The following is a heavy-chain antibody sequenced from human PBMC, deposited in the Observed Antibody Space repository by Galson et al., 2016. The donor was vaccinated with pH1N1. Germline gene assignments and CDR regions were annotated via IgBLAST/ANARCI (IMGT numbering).Heavy chain of an antibody. CDR2: INPNSGGT. CDR3: ATGSGNSWFDP. Sequence: SVKVSCKASGYTFIVHYMHWVRQAPGHGLEWMGWINPNSGGTNYAQNFQGRVTLTRDTYINTTYMELSSLTSDDTAVYYCATGSGNSWFDPWGQGTLVTVSS. J-gene: IGHJ5*02. CDR1: GYTFIVHY. D-gene: IGHD3-10*01. V-gene: IGHV1-2*02.